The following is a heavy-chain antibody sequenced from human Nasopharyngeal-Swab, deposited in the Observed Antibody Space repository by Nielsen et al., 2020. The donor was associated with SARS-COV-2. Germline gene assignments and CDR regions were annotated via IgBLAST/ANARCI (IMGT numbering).Heavy chain of an antibody. Sequence: GSSLKISCAASWFVFSGSAIHWVRQASGRGLEWVGRIGDKAHNYATTYAASVKGRFTISRDDSKNTAFLQMDSLNTEDTALYYCTTDYYFDYWGQGTLVTVSS. CDR3: TTDYYFDY. V-gene: IGHV3-73*01. D-gene: IGHD4/OR15-4a*01. CDR1: WFVFSGSA. J-gene: IGHJ4*02. CDR2: IGDKAHNYAT.